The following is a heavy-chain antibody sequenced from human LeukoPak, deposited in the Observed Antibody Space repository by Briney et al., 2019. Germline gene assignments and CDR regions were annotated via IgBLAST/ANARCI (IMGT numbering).Heavy chain of an antibody. CDR3: AKALRSSGWYRGFDY. Sequence: GGSLRLSCAASGFTFSSYAMTWVRQAPGKGLEWVSTISGSGSSTYYADSVKGRFTISRDNSKNTLYLQMNSLRAEDTAVYSCAKALRSSGWYRGFDYWGQGTLVTVSS. D-gene: IGHD6-19*01. V-gene: IGHV3-23*01. CDR1: GFTFSSYA. J-gene: IGHJ4*02. CDR2: ISGSGSST.